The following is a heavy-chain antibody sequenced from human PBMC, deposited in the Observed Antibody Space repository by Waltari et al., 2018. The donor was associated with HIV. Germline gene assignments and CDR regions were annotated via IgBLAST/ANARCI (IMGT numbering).Heavy chain of an antibody. Sequence: EVQLVESGGVLVQPGGSLRLSCAASGYNFSSPTILWVRQAPGKGLELLSYISSSSRTIYYADSVEGRFTVSRDNARNSAYLQMNSLKVEDTAVYYCAREFGTIDNFDYWGQGTLVSVSS. D-gene: IGHD3-16*01. J-gene: IGHJ4*01. CDR3: AREFGTIDNFDY. V-gene: IGHV3-48*01. CDR1: GYNFSSPT. CDR2: ISSSSRTI.